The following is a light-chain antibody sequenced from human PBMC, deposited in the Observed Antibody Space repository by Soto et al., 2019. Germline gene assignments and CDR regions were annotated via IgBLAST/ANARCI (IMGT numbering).Light chain of an antibody. CDR3: QQLHGYPIT. J-gene: IGKJ5*01. Sequence: GLTKYTGHLSLSPGERPTLSSMASQSVSNNYLAWYQQKPDQAPRLLMYGSSSRATGIPDRFSGSGSGTDFTLTISRLEPEDFATYYCQQLHGYPITFGQGTRLEIK. CDR1: QSVSNNY. V-gene: IGKV3-20*01. CDR2: GSS.